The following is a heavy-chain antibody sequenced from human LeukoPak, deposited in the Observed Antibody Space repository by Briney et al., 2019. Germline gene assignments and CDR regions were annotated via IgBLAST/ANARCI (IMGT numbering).Heavy chain of an antibody. CDR1: GFTFSNYD. V-gene: IGHV3-30*03. CDR2: ISYDGTNK. D-gene: IGHD2/OR15-2a*01. CDR3: ARTSMRAFDT. Sequence: PGRSLRLSCAASGFTFSNYDMHWVRQAPGKGLEWVAVISYDGTNKYYADSVRGRFTISRDNGKNSLYLQMNSLRDEDTAVYYCARTSMRAFDTWGQGTMVTVSS. J-gene: IGHJ3*02.